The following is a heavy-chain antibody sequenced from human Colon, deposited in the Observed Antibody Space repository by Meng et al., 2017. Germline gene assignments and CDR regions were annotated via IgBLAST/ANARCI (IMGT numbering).Heavy chain of an antibody. CDR1: GGSISTSGYY. D-gene: IGHD5-24*01. J-gene: IGHJ4*02. CDR3: ARVETATTNPYFDY. V-gene: IGHV4-30-4*08. CDR2: IYYSGST. Sequence: QPQLQESGPGLVRPSEALSLTCSVSGGSISTSGYYWGWIRQPPGKGLEWIGYIYYSGSTYYNPSLRSRVTISVDTSKNQFSLILTSVTAADTAVYFCARVETATTNPYFDYWGQGTLVTVSS.